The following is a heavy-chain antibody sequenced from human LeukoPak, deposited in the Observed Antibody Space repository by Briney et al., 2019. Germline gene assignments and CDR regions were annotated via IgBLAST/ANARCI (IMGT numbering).Heavy chain of an antibody. Sequence: HPGASLRLSCAASGFIFSNYAMSWVRQAPGKGLEWVSAITGSGDSTYYADSVKGRFTISRDNSKNTLYVEMNTLRAEDTAVYYCAKWGDYDILTGYYVRDCWGQGTLVTVSS. CDR2: ITGSGDST. CDR3: AKWGDYDILTGYYVRDC. D-gene: IGHD3-9*01. CDR1: GFIFSNYA. J-gene: IGHJ4*02. V-gene: IGHV3-23*01.